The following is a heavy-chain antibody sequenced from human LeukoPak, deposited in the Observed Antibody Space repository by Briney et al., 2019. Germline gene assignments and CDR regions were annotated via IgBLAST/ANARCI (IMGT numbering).Heavy chain of an antibody. CDR3: TTRGGSFSIFDY. CDR2: IKSKTDGGTT. J-gene: IGHJ4*02. D-gene: IGHD1-26*01. Sequence: GGSLRLSCAASGFTFSDAWMSWVRQAPGKGLEWVGRIKSKTDGGTTDYAAPVKGRSTISRDDSKNTLYLQMNSLKTEDTAVYYCTTRGGSFSIFDYWGQGTLVTVSS. CDR1: GFTFSDAW. V-gene: IGHV3-15*01.